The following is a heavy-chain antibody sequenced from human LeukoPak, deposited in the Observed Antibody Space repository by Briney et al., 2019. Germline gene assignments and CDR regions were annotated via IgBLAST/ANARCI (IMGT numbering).Heavy chain of an antibody. D-gene: IGHD3-3*01. CDR1: GFTFSSYA. Sequence: PGRSLRLSCAASGFTFSSYAMHWVRQAPGKGLEWVAVISYDGSNKYYADSVKGRFTISRDNSKNTLYLQMNSLRAEDTAVYYCPRDLRNYDFWSGYSDWGQGTLVTVSS. V-gene: IGHV3-30*04. CDR3: PRDLRNYDFWSGYSD. J-gene: IGHJ4*02. CDR2: ISYDGSNK.